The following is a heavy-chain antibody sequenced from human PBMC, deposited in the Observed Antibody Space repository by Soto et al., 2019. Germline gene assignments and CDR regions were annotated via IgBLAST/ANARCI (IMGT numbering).Heavy chain of an antibody. CDR2: INYSGKT. Sequence: QLQLQESGPGLVKPSETLSLTCTVSGGSISRGTYYWGWVRQSPGKGLEWIGSINYSGKTYYTPSLNSRVAISVGTSKSQFALKLTSVTAADTFVYSCARLLLLGSGSRFYFDSWGQGTLVTVSS. V-gene: IGHV4-39*01. CDR3: ARLLLLGSGSRFYFDS. D-gene: IGHD3-10*01. CDR1: GGSISRGTYY. J-gene: IGHJ4*02.